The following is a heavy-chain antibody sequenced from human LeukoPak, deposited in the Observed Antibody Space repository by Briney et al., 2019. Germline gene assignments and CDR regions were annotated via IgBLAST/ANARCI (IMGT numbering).Heavy chain of an antibody. J-gene: IGHJ4*02. CDR3: AKQLGYCSDGSCYFPY. D-gene: IGHD2-15*01. CDR2: ISNNGGYT. Sequence: GESLRLSCAASGFTFSSYAMSWVRQAPGKGLEWVSAISNNGGYTYYADSVQGRFTISRDNSKSTLCLQMNSLRAEDTAVYYCAKQLGYCSDGSCYFPYWGQGTLVTVSS. V-gene: IGHV3-23*01. CDR1: GFTFSSYA.